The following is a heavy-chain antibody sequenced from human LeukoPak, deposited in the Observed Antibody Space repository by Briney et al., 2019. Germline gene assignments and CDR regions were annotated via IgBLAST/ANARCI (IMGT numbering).Heavy chain of an antibody. D-gene: IGHD3-3*01. CDR3: ARTYYDYRVGTNYFDY. J-gene: IGHJ4*02. CDR2: TYSGGST. CDR1: GFSVTTSY. V-gene: IGHV3-66*01. Sequence: GGSLRLSCAASGFSVTTSYMSWVRQAAGKGLEWVSVTYSGGSTSHADSVKGRFTVSRDDSKNMVYLQMNSMRHDDTAVYYCARTYYDYRVGTNYFDYWGQGTLVTVSS.